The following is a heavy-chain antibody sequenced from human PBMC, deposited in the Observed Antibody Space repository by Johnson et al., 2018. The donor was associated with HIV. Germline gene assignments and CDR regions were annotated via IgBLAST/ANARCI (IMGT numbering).Heavy chain of an antibody. CDR2: IYSGGST. D-gene: IGHD6-6*01. CDR1: GFIFSDYY. Sequence: VQLVESGGALVNPGGSLRLSCGASGFIFSDYYMSWVRQAPGKGLEWVSVIYSGGSTYYADSVKGRFTLSRDNSKNTLYLQMNSLRAEDTAVYYCANFGARYSSSSVSEDAFDIWGQGTMVTVSS. J-gene: IGHJ3*02. CDR3: ANFGARYSSSSVSEDAFDI. V-gene: IGHV3-66*01.